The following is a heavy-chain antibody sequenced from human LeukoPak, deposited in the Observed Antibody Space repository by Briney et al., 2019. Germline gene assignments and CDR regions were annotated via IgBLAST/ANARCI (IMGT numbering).Heavy chain of an antibody. D-gene: IGHD3-10*01. CDR1: GFTFSSYE. Sequence: GGSLRLSCAASGFTFSSYEMNWVRQAPGKGLEWVSYISSSGSTIYYADSVKGRFTISRDNAKNSLYLQMNSLRAEDTAVYYCARDLRLWFGEGNWFDPWGQGTLVTVSS. J-gene: IGHJ5*02. CDR2: ISSSGSTI. V-gene: IGHV3-48*03. CDR3: ARDLRLWFGEGNWFDP.